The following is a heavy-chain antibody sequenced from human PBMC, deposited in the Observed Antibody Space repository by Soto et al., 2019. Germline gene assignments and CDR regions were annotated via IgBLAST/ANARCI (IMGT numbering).Heavy chain of an antibody. CDR2: IIPIFGTA. J-gene: IGHJ4*02. Sequence: PVEVCWEACRGSFKSYALSWVRQAPGQGLEWMGGIIPIFGTANYAQKFQGRVTITADESTSTAYTELSSLRSEDTAVYYCARDHSSGSYIHWGQGTLVTVSS. CDR3: ARDHSSGSYIH. CDR1: RGSFKSYA. D-gene: IGHD1-26*01. V-gene: IGHV1-69*13.